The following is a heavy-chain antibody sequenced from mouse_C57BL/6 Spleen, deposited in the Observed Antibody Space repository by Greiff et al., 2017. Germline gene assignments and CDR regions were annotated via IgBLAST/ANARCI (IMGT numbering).Heavy chain of an antibody. CDR3: ARRGIREYFDY. Sequence: EVKLVESGGDLVKPGGSLKLSCAASGFTFSRYGMSWVRQTPDKRLEWVATISSGGSYTYYPDSVKGRFTISRDNAKNTLYLQMSSLKSEDTAMYYCARRGIREYFDYWGQGTTLTVSS. D-gene: IGHD2-4*01. V-gene: IGHV5-6*02. CDR1: GFTFSRYG. CDR2: ISSGGSYT. J-gene: IGHJ2*01.